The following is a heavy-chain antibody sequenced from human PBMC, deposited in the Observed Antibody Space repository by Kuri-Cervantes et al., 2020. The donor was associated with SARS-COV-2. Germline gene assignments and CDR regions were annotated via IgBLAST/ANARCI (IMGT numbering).Heavy chain of an antibody. CDR1: GYTFTSYG. CDR2: ISAYNGNT. J-gene: IGHJ4*02. D-gene: IGHD3-10*01. V-gene: IGHV1-18*01. CDR3: ARNLGVLAFGELLD. Sequence: ASVKVSCKASGYTFTSYGISWFRQAPGQGLEWMGWISAYNGNTNYAQKLQGRVTMTTDTSTSTAYMELRSLRSDDTAVYYCARNLGVLAFGELLDWGQGTLVTVSS.